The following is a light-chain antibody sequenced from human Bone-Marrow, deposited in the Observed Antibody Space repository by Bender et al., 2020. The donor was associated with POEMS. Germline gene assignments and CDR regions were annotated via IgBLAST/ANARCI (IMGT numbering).Light chain of an antibody. J-gene: IGLJ1*01. CDR2: DVS. CDR3: CSYAGNPYV. Sequence: QSALTQPASVSGSPGQSITISCTGTSSDVGGYNYVSWYQQHPGKAPKLIVYDVSDRPSGVSNRFSGSKSDNTASLTISGLQAEDEADYYCCSYAGNPYVFGTGTRVTVL. CDR1: SSDVGGYNY. V-gene: IGLV2-14*03.